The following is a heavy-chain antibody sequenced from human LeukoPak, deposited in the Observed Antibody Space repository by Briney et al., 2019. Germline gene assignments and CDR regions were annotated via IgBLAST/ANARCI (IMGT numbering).Heavy chain of an antibody. CDR3: ARGSRRFDP. CDR1: GVSVRTYY. J-gene: IGHJ5*02. V-gene: IGHV4-59*02. D-gene: IGHD3-10*01. Sequence: SETLSLTCTVSGVSVRTYYWSWIRQSPDKGLEWLGYIYHSGNTKYTPNPSLKSRVTMSEDTAKNQISLRLSSMTAADTAVYYCARGSRRFDPWGQGTLVTVSS. CDR2: IYHSGNT.